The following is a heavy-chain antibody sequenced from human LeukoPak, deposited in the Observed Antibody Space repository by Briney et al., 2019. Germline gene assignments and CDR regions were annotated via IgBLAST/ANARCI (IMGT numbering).Heavy chain of an antibody. CDR2: ISYDGSNK. CDR1: GFAFNAYA. D-gene: IGHD1-26*01. J-gene: IGHJ4*02. CDR3: ARDASLSSTPVTRGSFFDY. V-gene: IGHV3-30*04. Sequence: PGRSLRLSCAASGFAFNAYAMHWVRQAPGKGLEWVAVISYDGSNKYYADSVKGRFTISRDDSSNTLYLQMNSLRADDTAVYYCARDASLSSTPVTRGSFFDYWGPGNLVTVSS.